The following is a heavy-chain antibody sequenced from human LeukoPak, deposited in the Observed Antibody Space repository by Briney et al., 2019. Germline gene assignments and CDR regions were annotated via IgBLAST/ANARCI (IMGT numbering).Heavy chain of an antibody. Sequence: GGSLRLSCAASGFTFSRYAMHWVRQAPGKGLEWVAVISYDGSKESYADSVRGRFTVSRDNSKNTLYLQMNSPRAEDTAVYYCAREGGYCSSTTCYFDSWGQGTLVTVSS. CDR1: GFTFSRYA. V-gene: IGHV3-30-3*01. CDR2: ISYDGSKE. D-gene: IGHD2-2*01. J-gene: IGHJ4*02. CDR3: AREGGYCSSTTCYFDS.